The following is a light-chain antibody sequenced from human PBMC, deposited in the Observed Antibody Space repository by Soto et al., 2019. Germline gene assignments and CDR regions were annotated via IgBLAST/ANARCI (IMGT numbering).Light chain of an antibody. CDR3: QAYDYSLTASV. J-gene: IGLJ3*02. CDR2: GNR. Sequence: QSVLTPPPSLSGAPGQRVTIPCTGNSSNLGAGYDVHWYQQLPGTAPKLVIYGNRNRPSGVPERFSGSKSGTSASLAITGLQAEDEGDYYCQAYDYSLTASVFGGGTKVTVL. V-gene: IGLV1-40*01. CDR1: SSNLGAGYD.